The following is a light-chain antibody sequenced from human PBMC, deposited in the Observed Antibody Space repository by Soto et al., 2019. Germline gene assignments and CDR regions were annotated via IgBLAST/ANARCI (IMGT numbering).Light chain of an antibody. J-gene: IGKJ1*01. CDR3: QQSYSTPRT. CDR2: AAS. CDR1: QSISSY. V-gene: IGKV1-39*01. Sequence: DIQMTQSPSSLVASVGDRVTITCRASQSISSYLNWYQQKPGKAPKLLIYAASSLQSGVPSRFSGSGSGTDFTLTISSLQPEDFATYYCQQSYSTPRTFGQGTKVDIK.